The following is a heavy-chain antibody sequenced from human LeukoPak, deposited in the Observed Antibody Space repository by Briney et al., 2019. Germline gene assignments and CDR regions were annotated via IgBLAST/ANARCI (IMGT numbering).Heavy chain of an antibody. Sequence: ASVKVSCKASGYTFTSYGISWVRQAPGQGLEWMGWINPNSGGTNYAQKFQGRVTMTRDTSISTAYMELSRLRSDDTAVYYCARGGGIGVVVTAINYYYYYMDVWGKGTTVTVSS. CDR3: ARGGGIGVVVTAINYYYYYMDV. D-gene: IGHD2-21*02. CDR2: INPNSGGT. CDR1: GYTFTSYG. V-gene: IGHV1-2*02. J-gene: IGHJ6*03.